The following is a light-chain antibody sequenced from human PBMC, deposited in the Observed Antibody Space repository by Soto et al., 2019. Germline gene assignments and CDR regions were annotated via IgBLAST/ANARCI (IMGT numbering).Light chain of an antibody. CDR2: SAS. Sequence: DIQMTQSPSTLSGSVGDRVTITCRASQTISSWLAWYQQKPGKAPKLLIFSASSLQSGVPSRFSGSGSGTDFTLTISSLQPEDFATYYCQQSYSTPWTFGQGTKVDIK. V-gene: IGKV1-39*01. J-gene: IGKJ1*01. CDR1: QTISSW. CDR3: QQSYSTPWT.